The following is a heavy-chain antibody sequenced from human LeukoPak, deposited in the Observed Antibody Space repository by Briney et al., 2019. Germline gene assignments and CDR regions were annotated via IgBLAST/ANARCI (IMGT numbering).Heavy chain of an antibody. Sequence: PSETLSLTCAVYGGSFSGYYWSWIRQPPGRGLEWIGEINQSGNTNYNPSLKSRVTISVDTSKNQFSLKLNSLTAADTAVYYCAKAYGDFGTKTYRRAYFDYWGQGTLVTVSS. V-gene: IGHV4-34*01. J-gene: IGHJ4*02. CDR2: INQSGNT. CDR1: GGSFSGYY. D-gene: IGHD4-17*01. CDR3: AKAYGDFGTKTYRRAYFDY.